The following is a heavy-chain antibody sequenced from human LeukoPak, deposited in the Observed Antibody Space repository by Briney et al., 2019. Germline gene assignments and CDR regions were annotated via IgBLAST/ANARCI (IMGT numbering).Heavy chain of an antibody. D-gene: IGHD5-18*01. V-gene: IGHV3-7*01. Sequence: GGSLRLSCAASGFTFSNFWMSWVRQAPGKGLEWVANIKQDGGAKYYVDSLKGRFTISRDNAKNSLYLQMNSLRAEDTAVYYCAREHTPIHLWVVDLGYYYYYMDVWGKGTTVTVSS. CDR1: GFTFSNFW. CDR2: IKQDGGAK. J-gene: IGHJ6*03. CDR3: AREHTPIHLWVVDLGYYYYYMDV.